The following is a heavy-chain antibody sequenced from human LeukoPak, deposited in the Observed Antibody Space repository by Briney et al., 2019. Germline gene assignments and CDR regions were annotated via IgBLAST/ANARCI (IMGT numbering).Heavy chain of an antibody. J-gene: IGHJ4*02. CDR2: IRGKVNNYAT. CDR3: TRQARSLEFDS. CDR1: GFTLSESA. Sequence: PGGSLRLSCEASGFTLSESAMHWVRQASGKGLEWVGHIRGKVNNYATAYAASVTGRFTFSRDDSKNTAYLQMNSLKTEDTAVYYCTRQARSLEFDSWGQGTLVTVSS. D-gene: IGHD3-3*01. V-gene: IGHV3-73*01.